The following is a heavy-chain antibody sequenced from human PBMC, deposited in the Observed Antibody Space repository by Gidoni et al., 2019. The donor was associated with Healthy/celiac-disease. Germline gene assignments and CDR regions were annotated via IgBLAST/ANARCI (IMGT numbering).Heavy chain of an antibody. D-gene: IGHD5-12*01. J-gene: IGHJ6*02. V-gene: IGHV1-24*01. CDR2: FDPEDGET. CDR1: GYTLTALS. CDR3: ATPPPGYSGYDLPYGMDV. Sequence: QVQLVQSGAEVKKPGASVKVSCKVSGYTLTALSMHWVRQAPGKGLEWMGGFDPEDGETIYAQKFQGRVTMTEDTSTDTAYMELSSLRSEDTAVYYCATPPPGYSGYDLPYGMDVWGQGTTVTVSS.